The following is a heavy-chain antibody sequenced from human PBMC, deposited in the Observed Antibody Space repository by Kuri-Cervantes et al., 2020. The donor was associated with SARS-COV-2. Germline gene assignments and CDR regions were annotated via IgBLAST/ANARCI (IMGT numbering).Heavy chain of an antibody. CDR1: GFTFSSYD. CDR3: AREGWGSHNIYYFDY. CDR2: ISSSSSYI. D-gene: IGHD1-1*01. V-gene: IGHV3-21*01. Sequence: GESLKISCAASGFTFSSYDMHWVRQATGKGLEWVSSISSSSSYIYYADSVKGRFTISRDNAKNSLYLQMNSLRAEDTAVYYCAREGWGSHNIYYFDYWGQGTLVTVSS. J-gene: IGHJ4*01.